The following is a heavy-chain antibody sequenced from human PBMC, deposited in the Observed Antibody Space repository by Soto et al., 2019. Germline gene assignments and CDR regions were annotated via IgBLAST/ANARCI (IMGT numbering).Heavy chain of an antibody. D-gene: IGHD5-18*01. CDR2: IYWDDDE. V-gene: IGHV2-5*02. Sequence: QITLKESGPTLVKPTQTLTLTCTFSGFSLSTRGVGVGWIRQPPGKALEWLALIYWDDDEGYSPSLKSRLTLTTDAAKTQLYLTMPNMDRVYTATFHCTHRPRGYSSHFDYWGQGTLVTVSS. CDR3: THRPRGYSSHFDY. J-gene: IGHJ4*02. CDR1: GFSLSTRGVG.